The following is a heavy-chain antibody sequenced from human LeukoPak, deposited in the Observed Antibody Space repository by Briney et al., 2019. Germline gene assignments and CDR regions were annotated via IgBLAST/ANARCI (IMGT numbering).Heavy chain of an antibody. CDR1: GFTFSSYA. Sequence: GGSLRLSCAASGFTFSSYAMSWVRQAPGKGLEWVSAISGSGGSTYYADSVKGRFTISRDNSKNTLYLQMNSLRAEDTAVYYCAKDFDYYDSSGYYGFDYWGQGTLVTVSS. CDR3: AKDFDYYDSSGYYGFDY. V-gene: IGHV3-23*01. D-gene: IGHD3-22*01. CDR2: ISGSGGST. J-gene: IGHJ4*02.